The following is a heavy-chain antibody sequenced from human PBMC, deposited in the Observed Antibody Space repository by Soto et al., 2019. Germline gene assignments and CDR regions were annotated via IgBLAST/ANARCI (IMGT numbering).Heavy chain of an antibody. CDR3: AESDCTGDYPYMRH. J-gene: IGHJ4*02. Sequence: GGSLRLSCSASGFTFSNDAMTWVRQAPGKGLEWVSDISGSGGNTNYADSVKGRLTISRDNSKNTLYLQMNSLRAEDTAVYCCAESDCTGDYPYMRHWGQGILVTVSS. D-gene: IGHD2-8*02. CDR2: ISGSGGNT. V-gene: IGHV3-23*01. CDR1: GFTFSNDA.